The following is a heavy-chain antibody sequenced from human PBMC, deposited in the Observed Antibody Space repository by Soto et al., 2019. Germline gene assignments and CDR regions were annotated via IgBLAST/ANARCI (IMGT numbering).Heavy chain of an antibody. J-gene: IGHJ6*02. D-gene: IGHD6-13*01. Sequence: GGSLRLSCAASGFTFSSYGMHWVRQAPGKGLEWVAVIWYDGSNKYYADSVKGRFTISRDNSKNTLYLQMNSLRAEDTAVYYCAGDNTAAAGIILTYYYYGMDGSGQGTTVPVSS. V-gene: IGHV3-33*01. CDR1: GFTFSSYG. CDR3: AGDNTAAAGIILTYYYYGMDG. CDR2: IWYDGSNK.